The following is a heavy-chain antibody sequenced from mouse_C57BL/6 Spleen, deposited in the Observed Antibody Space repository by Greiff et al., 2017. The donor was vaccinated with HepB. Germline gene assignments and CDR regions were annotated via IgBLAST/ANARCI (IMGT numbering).Heavy chain of an antibody. CDR2: ISPRDGST. D-gene: IGHD1-3*01. CDR3: ARSEVYYFDY. J-gene: IGHJ2*01. CDR1: GYTFTSYD. Sequence: QVQLQQSGPELVKPGASVKLSFKASGYTFTSYDINWVKQRPGQGLEWIGWISPRDGSTKYNEKFKVKATLNVDPSSSTAYMELHSLTSEDSAVYFCARSEVYYFDYWGQGTTLTVSS. V-gene: IGHV1-85*01.